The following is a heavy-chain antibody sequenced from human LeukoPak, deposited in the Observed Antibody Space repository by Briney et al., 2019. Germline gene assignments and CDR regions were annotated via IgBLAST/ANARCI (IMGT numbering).Heavy chain of an antibody. CDR1: GYTFTGYY. CDR2: INPNSGGT. Sequence: SVKVSCKASGYTFTGYYMHWVRQAPGQGLEWMGWINPNSGGTNYAQKFQGRVTVTRDTSISTAYMELSRLRSDDTAVYYCARDPFYYDSSGYSDYWGQGTLVTVSS. V-gene: IGHV1-2*02. CDR3: ARDPFYYDSSGYSDY. D-gene: IGHD3-22*01. J-gene: IGHJ4*02.